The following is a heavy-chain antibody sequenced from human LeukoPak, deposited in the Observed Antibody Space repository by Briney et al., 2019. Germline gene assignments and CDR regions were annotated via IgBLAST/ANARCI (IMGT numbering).Heavy chain of an antibody. D-gene: IGHD2-21*02. CDR3: AREAYCGGDCYSGFDY. V-gene: IGHV4-39*07. CDR2: ISYSGTT. J-gene: IGHJ4*02. CDR1: SASISSSPWY. Sequence: SETLSLTCTVSSASISSSPWYWGWVRQSPGKGLEWIGSISYSGTTYYNPSLKSRVTISVDTSKNQFSLKLSSVTAADTAVYYCAREAYCGGDCYSGFDYWGQGTLVTVSS.